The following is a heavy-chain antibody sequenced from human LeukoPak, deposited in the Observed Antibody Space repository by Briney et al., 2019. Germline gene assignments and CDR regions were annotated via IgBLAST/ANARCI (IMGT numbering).Heavy chain of an antibody. J-gene: IGHJ5*02. D-gene: IGHD3-10*01. CDR1: DGSISSYY. Sequence: SETLSLTCTVSDGSISSYYWSWIRQPPGKGLEWIGYIYYSGSTNYNPSLKSRVTISVDTSKNQFSLKLSSVTAADTAVYYCAREWGWGHYYGSGGVDPWGQGTLVTVSS. V-gene: IGHV4-59*01. CDR2: IYYSGST. CDR3: AREWGWGHYYGSGGVDP.